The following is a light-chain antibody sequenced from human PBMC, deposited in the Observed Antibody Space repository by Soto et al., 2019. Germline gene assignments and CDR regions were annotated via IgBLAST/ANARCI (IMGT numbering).Light chain of an antibody. CDR2: GAS. CDR3: QQYSNWPPIT. CDR1: QSVSKNY. Sequence: EIVLAQSPGTLSLSPGERATLSCRASQSVSKNYLAWYQQKPGQAPRLLIYGASSRATGIPDRFSGSGSGTEFTLTISSLQSEDFAVYYCQQYSNWPPITFGQGTRLEIK. J-gene: IGKJ5*01. V-gene: IGKV3-20*01.